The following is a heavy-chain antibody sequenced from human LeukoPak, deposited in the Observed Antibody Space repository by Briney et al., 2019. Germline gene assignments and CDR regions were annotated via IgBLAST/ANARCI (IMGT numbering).Heavy chain of an antibody. CDR1: AFTFSTYW. CDR2: IKEDGSEK. Sequence: PGGFLRLSCAASAFTFSTYWMTWVRQAPGKGLEWVANIKEDGSEKYYVDSVRGRFTISRDNAKNSLFLQMNSLRAEDTAVYYCASGRRGSKYWGQGTLVTVSS. CDR3: ASGRRGSKY. V-gene: IGHV3-7*02. J-gene: IGHJ4*02. D-gene: IGHD3-10*01.